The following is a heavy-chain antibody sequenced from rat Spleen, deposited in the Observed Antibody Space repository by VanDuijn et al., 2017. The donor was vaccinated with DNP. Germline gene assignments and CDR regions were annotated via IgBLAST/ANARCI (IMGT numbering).Heavy chain of an antibody. CDR1: GFTFSDYY. J-gene: IGHJ1*01. CDR3: ARRGYYGSYWYFDF. Sequence: EVQLVESGGGLVQPGRSLKLSCAASGFTFSDYYMAWVRQAPTKGLEWVAYISYDGSSTYYRDSVKGRFTISRDNAKSTLYLQMDSLRSEDTATYYCARRGYYGSYWYFDFWGPGTMVTVSS. D-gene: IGHD1-6*01. V-gene: IGHV5-7*01. CDR2: ISYDGSST.